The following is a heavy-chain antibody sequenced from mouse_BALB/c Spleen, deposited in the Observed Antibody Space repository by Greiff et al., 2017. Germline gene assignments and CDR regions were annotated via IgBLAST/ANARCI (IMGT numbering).Heavy chain of an antibody. D-gene: IGHD2-1*01. V-gene: IGHV1-54*01. CDR2: INPGSGGT. CDR3: ARSEIYYGNYNYAMDY. CDR1: GYAFTNYL. Sequence: VKLQESGAELVRPGTSVKVSCKASGYAFTNYLIEWVKQRPGQGLEWIGVINPGSGGTNYNEKFKGKATLTADKSSSTAYMQLSSLTSDDSAVYFCARSEIYYGNYNYAMDYWGQGTSVTVSS. J-gene: IGHJ4*01.